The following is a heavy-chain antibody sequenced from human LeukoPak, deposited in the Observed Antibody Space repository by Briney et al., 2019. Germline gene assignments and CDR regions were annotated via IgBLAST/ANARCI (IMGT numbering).Heavy chain of an antibody. CDR2: INHSGST. CDR1: GGSFSGYY. D-gene: IGHD6-13*01. J-gene: IGHJ4*02. V-gene: IGHV4-34*01. CDR3: ARLLKYSSSWYKSKSFDY. Sequence: SETLSLTCAVYGGSFSGYYWSWIRQPPGRGLEWIGEINHSGSTNYNPSLKSRVTISVDTSKNQFSLKLSSMTAADTAIYYCARLLKYSSSWYKSKSFDYWGQGTLVTVSS.